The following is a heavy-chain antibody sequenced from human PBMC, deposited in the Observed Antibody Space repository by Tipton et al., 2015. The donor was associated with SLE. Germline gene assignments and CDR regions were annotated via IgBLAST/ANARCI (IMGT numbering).Heavy chain of an antibody. CDR1: GFTFDDYA. V-gene: IGHV3-9*01. CDR2: ISWNSGSI. CDR3: AKDLGSGGSGGQGFDI. Sequence: SLRLSCAASGFTFDDYAMHWVRQAPGKGLEWVSGISWNSGSIGYADSVKGRFTISRDNAKNSLYLQMNSLRAEDTALYYCAKDLGSGGSGGQGFDIWGQGTMVTVSS. J-gene: IGHJ3*02. D-gene: IGHD6-19*01.